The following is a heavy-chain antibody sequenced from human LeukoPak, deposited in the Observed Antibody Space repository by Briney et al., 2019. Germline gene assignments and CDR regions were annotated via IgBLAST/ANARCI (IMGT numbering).Heavy chain of an antibody. CDR2: INAGNGNT. V-gene: IGHV1-3*03. D-gene: IGHD1-26*01. J-gene: IGHJ4*02. CDR3: AREGDGSGSYYFDY. CDR1: GYTFTSYA. Sequence: ASVKVSCKASGYTFTSYAMHWVRQAPGQRLEWMGWINAGNGNTKYSQEFQGRVTITRDTSASTAYMELSSLRSEDMAVYYCAREGDGSGSYYFDYWGQGTLVTVSS.